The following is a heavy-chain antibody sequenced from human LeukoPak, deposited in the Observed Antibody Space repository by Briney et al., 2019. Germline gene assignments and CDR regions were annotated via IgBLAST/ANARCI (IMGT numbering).Heavy chain of an antibody. CDR2: FDPEDGET. Sequence: GASVKVSCKVSGYTLTELSMHWVRQAPGKGLEWMGGFDPEDGETIYAQKLQGRVTMTTDTSTSTAYMELRSLRSDGTAVYYCARDSGNLLFDYWGQGTLVTVSS. CDR1: GYTLTELS. V-gene: IGHV1-24*01. CDR3: ARDSGNLLFDY. D-gene: IGHD3-10*01. J-gene: IGHJ4*02.